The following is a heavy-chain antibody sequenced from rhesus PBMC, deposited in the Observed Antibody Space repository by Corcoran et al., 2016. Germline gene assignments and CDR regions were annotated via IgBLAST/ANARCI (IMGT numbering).Heavy chain of an antibody. D-gene: IGHD3-34*01. Sequence: QVQLQESGPGLVKPSATRSLICVVSGDSISDNYWNWIRQAPGKGLEWIGYFGGSSGDTYYNPSLNSRVTISMDTSKNQFSLDLSSVTAADTDVYYCARSGVTATVYWGQGVLVTVSS. CDR2: FGGSSGDT. V-gene: IGHV4-165*02. CDR3: ARSGVTATVY. CDR1: GDSISDNY. J-gene: IGHJ4*01.